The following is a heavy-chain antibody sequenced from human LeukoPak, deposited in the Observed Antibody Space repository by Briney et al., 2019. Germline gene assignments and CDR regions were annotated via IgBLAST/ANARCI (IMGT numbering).Heavy chain of an antibody. D-gene: IGHD5-18*01. CDR1: GFTVSSNY. CDR2: IYSGGST. CDR3: ARDTRGYSGS. J-gene: IGHJ4*02. Sequence: GGSLRLSCAASGFTVSSNYMSWVRQAPGRGLEWVSVIYSGGSTYYADSVKGRFTISRDNSKNTLYLQMNSLRAEDTAVYYCARDTRGYSGSWGQGTLVTVSS. V-gene: IGHV3-53*01.